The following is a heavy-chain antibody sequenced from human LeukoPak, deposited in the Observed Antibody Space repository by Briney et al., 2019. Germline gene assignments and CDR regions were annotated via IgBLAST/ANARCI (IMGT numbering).Heavy chain of an antibody. J-gene: IGHJ5*02. CDR3: ARDKVVRGSAFGSGWFDP. V-gene: IGHV3-21*01. CDR2: ITSTSNGAYM. Sequence: GGSLRLSCAASGFTFSNYAMSWVRQAPGKGPEWVSSITSTSNGAYMYYADSVKGRFTISRDNAKNSLYLQMNSLRAEDTAVYYCARDKVVRGSAFGSGWFDPWGQGTLVIVSS. CDR1: GFTFSNYA. D-gene: IGHD3-10*01.